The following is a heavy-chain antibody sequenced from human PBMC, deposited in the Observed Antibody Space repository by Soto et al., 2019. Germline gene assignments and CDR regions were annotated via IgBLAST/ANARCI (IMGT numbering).Heavy chain of an antibody. CDR1: GFTFSDYY. CDR2: ISSSGSTI. V-gene: IGHV3-11*04. J-gene: IGHJ2*01. D-gene: IGHD3-10*01. CDR3: ARDWGYHYGSGSYYNRYFDL. Sequence: GGSLRLSCAASGFTFSDYYMSWIRQAPGKGLEWVSYISSSGSTICYADSVKGRFTISRDNAKNSLYLQMNSLRAEDTAVYYCARDWGYHYGSGSYYNRYFDLWGRGTLVTVSS.